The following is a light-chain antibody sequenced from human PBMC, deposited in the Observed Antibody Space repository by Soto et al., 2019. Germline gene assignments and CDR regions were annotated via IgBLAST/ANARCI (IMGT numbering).Light chain of an antibody. Sequence: QSVLTQPPSVSAAPGQKVTISCSGSSSNIGNNHVSWYQQLPGTVPKLLIYDTDKRPSGIPDRFSGSKSGTSATLDITGLQTGDEADFYCQSYDSNLIGLIFGGGTKLTVL. CDR3: QSYDSNLIGLI. V-gene: IGLV1-51*01. CDR1: SSNIGNNH. J-gene: IGLJ2*01. CDR2: DTD.